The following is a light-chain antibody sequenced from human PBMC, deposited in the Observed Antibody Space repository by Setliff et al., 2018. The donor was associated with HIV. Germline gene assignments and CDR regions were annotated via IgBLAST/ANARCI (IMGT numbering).Light chain of an antibody. CDR3: CSYTNISTRI. J-gene: IGLJ2*01. CDR1: SRDVGGYNY. V-gene: IGLV2-14*01. Sequence: ALTQPAPVSGSPGQSLPIPCTGTSRDVGGYNYVSWYQQHPGKAPQLMIFEVSNRPSGVSDRFSGSKSANTASLTISGLQAEDEADYYCCSYTNISTRIFGGGTKGTV. CDR2: EVS.